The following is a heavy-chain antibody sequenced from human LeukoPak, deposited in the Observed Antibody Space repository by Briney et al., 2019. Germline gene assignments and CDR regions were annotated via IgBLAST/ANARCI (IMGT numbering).Heavy chain of an antibody. D-gene: IGHD3-10*01. CDR1: GFTFSTSA. J-gene: IGHJ4*02. CDR2: ISGSGGGT. V-gene: IGHV3-23*01. CDR3: AKLFCSSGMYYFDY. Sequence: PGGSLRLSCATSGFTFSTSAMSWVRQAPGKGLAWVSTISGSGGGTYYADSVKGRFTISRDNSKNTLYLQMNSLRAEDTAVFYCAKLFCSSGMYYFDYWGQGTLVTVSS.